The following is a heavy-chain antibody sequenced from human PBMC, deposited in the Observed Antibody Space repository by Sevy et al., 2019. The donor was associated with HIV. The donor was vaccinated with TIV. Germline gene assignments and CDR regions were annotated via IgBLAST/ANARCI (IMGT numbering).Heavy chain of an antibody. CDR2: ISNDGSDK. CDR1: GFTFSRYG. J-gene: IGHJ6*02. CDR3: ANSRGRYEGSSWLYYYYIMDV. V-gene: IGHV3-30*18. Sequence: GGPLRLSCAAAGFTFSRYGMHWARQAPGKGLEWVAVISNDGSDKEYAESVKGRFTVSRDNSKDTVYLQMNSLRLEDTAVYYCANSRGRYEGSSWLYYYYIMDVWGQGTTVTVSS. D-gene: IGHD6-13*01.